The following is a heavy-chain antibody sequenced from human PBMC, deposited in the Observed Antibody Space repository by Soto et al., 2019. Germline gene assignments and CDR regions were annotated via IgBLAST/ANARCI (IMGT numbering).Heavy chain of an antibody. CDR2: IYHSGST. J-gene: IGHJ5*02. CDR1: GGSIGCGGYS. Sequence: QLQLQESGSGLVKPSQTLSLTCAVSGGSIGCGGYSWSWIRQPPGKGLEWIGYIYHSGSTYYNPSLKSGATISVDRSKNHFSLKLSSLTSADPAVYYCARVPTPWGQGTLVPVSS. CDR3: ARVPTP. V-gene: IGHV4-30-2*01.